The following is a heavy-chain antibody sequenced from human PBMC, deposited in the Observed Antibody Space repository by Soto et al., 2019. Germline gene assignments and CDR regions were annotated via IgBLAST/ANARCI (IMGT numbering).Heavy chain of an antibody. CDR2: IYWDDDK. D-gene: IGHD3-10*01. J-gene: IGHJ6*02. Sequence: QITLKESGPTLVKPTQTLTLTCTFSGFSLSTSGVGVGWIRQPPGKALEWLALIYWDDDKRYSPSLNSRLTITKDTTKIQVVFTRTNMDTVDTATYYCADSGYYGSGSYYYYYYGMDVWVQGTTVTVSS. V-gene: IGHV2-5*02. CDR3: ADSGYYGSGSYYYYYYGMDV. CDR1: GFSLSTSGVG.